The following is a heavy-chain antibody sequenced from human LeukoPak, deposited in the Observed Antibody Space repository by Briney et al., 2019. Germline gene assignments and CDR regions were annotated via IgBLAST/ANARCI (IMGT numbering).Heavy chain of an antibody. Sequence: GASVKVSCKASGYTFTSYGISWVRQAPGQGLEWMGWISAYNGNTNYAQKLQGRVTMTTDTSTSTAYMELRSLRSDDTAVYCCARVGYYCSSTSCYDSDGWFDPWGQGTLVTVSS. CDR3: ARVGYYCSSTSCYDSDGWFDP. V-gene: IGHV1-18*01. D-gene: IGHD2-2*01. CDR1: GYTFTSYG. CDR2: ISAYNGNT. J-gene: IGHJ5*02.